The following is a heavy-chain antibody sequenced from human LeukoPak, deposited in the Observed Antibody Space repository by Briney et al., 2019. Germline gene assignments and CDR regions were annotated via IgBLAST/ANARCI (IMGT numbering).Heavy chain of an antibody. CDR1: GYSFTTYW. J-gene: IGHJ4*02. D-gene: IGHD6-19*01. CDR3: ARVGIAVPGVLPYFDY. V-gene: IGHV5-51*01. Sequence: GESLKISCKGSGYSFTTYWIGWVRQMPGKGLEWMGIIYPDDSDTRYSPSFQGQVTISADKSISTAYLQWSGLKASDTAMYYCARVGIAVPGVLPYFDYWGQGALVTVSS. CDR2: IYPDDSDT.